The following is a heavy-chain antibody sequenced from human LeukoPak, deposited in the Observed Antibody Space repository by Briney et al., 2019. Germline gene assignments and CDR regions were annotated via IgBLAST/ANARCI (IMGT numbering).Heavy chain of an antibody. CDR1: GFTFSSYG. V-gene: IGHV3-33*01. J-gene: IGHJ4*02. D-gene: IGHD1-26*01. Sequence: GRSLRLSCTASGFTFSSYGMHWVRQAPGKGLEWVAVIWYDGSNKYYADSVKGRFTISRDNSKNTLYLRMNSLRAEDTAVYYCARDPPPTVGRDYFDYWGQGTLVTVSS. CDR3: ARDPPPTVGRDYFDY. CDR2: IWYDGSNK.